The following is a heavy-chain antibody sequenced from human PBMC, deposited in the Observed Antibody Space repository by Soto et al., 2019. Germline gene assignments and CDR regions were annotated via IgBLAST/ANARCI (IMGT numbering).Heavy chain of an antibody. J-gene: IGHJ3*02. D-gene: IGHD3-22*01. V-gene: IGHV1-46*01. Sequence: ASVKVSCKASGYTFTSYYMHWVRQAPGQGLEWMGIINPSGGSTSYAQKFQGRVTMTRDTSTSTVYMELSSPRSEDTAVYYCARARAGDSSGYYHDAFDIWGQGTMVTVSS. CDR2: INPSGGST. CDR3: ARARAGDSSGYYHDAFDI. CDR1: GYTFTSYY.